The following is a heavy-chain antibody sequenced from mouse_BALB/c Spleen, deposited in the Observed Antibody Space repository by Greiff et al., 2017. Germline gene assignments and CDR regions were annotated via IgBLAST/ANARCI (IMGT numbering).Heavy chain of an antibody. CDR3: ARSDYYGSSYVAY. Sequence: EVMLVESGPSLVKPSQTLSLTCSVTGDSITSGYWNWIRKFPGNKLEYMGYISYSGSTYYNPSLKSRISITRDTSKNQYYLQLNSVTTEDTATYYCARSDYYGSSYVAYWGQGTLVTVSA. CDR1: GDSITSGY. CDR2: ISYSGST. J-gene: IGHJ3*01. D-gene: IGHD1-1*01. V-gene: IGHV3-8*02.